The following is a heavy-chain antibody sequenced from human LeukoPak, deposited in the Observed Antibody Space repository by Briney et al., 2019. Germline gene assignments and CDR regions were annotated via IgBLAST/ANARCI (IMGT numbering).Heavy chain of an antibody. D-gene: IGHD7-27*01. CDR3: ARDLGNWDIDY. J-gene: IGHJ4*02. Sequence: SETLSLTCAVYGESFSGYYWTWIRQPPGKGLEWIGSIHSSGNTYYSPSLRSRVTISKDTSRNQFSLKLSSVTAADTAVYYCARDLGNWDIDYWGQGILVTVSS. CDR1: GESFSGYY. CDR2: IHSSGNT. V-gene: IGHV4-34*01.